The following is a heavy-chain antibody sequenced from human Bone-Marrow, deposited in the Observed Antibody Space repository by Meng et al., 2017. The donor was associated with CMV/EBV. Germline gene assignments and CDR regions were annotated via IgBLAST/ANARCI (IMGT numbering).Heavy chain of an antibody. Sequence: GKSLKISCAASGFTFSSYSMNWVRQAPGKGLEWVSSISSSSSYIYYADSVKGRFTISRDNAKNSLYLQMNSLRAEDTAVYYCARDFTRCGGDCWMDAFDIWGQGTMVTVSS. V-gene: IGHV3-21*01. J-gene: IGHJ3*02. D-gene: IGHD2-21*01. CDR1: GFTFSSYS. CDR3: ARDFTRCGGDCWMDAFDI. CDR2: ISSSSSYI.